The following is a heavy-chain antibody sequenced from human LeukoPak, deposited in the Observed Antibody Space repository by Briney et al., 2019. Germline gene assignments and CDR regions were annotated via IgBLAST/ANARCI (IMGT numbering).Heavy chain of an antibody. CDR3: AGDWGKSVVVVVAPTLGY. Sequence: ASVKVSCKASGYTFTSYGISWVRQAPGRGLEWMGLISAYNGNTNYAQKLQGRVTMTTDTSTSTAYMELRSLRSDDTAVYYCAGDWGKSVVVVVAPTLGYWGQGTLVTVSS. CDR2: ISAYNGNT. D-gene: IGHD2-15*01. CDR1: GYTFTSYG. J-gene: IGHJ4*02. V-gene: IGHV1-18*01.